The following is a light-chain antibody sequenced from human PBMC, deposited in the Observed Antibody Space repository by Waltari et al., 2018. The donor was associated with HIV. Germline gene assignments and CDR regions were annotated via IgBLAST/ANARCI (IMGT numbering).Light chain of an antibody. J-gene: IGLJ2*01. CDR3: QSADNTGTSLV. V-gene: IGLV3-25*03. CDR1: ALAKQH. CDR2: KDT. Sequence: SYELTQPPSVSVSPGQTARITCSADALAKQHTYWYQQKPGQAPVVVIYKDTQRPSGIPERFSGSSSGTIVTLTISGVQAEDDAVYYCQSADNTGTSLVFGGGTKLTVL.